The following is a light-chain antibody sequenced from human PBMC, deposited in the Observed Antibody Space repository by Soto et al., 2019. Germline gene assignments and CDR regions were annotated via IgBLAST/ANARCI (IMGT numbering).Light chain of an antibody. J-gene: IGLJ1*01. Sequence: SYELTQPPSVSVSPGQTASITCSGDKLGDKYACWYQQKPGQSPVLVIYQDSKRPSGIPERFSGSSSGNTATLTISGTQAMDEADYYCQAWDSSTVFGTGTKLTV. V-gene: IGLV3-1*01. CDR1: KLGDKY. CDR2: QDS. CDR3: QAWDSSTV.